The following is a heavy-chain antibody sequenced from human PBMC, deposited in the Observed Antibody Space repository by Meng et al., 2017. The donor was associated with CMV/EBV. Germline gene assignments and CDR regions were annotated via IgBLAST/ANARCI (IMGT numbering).Heavy chain of an antibody. V-gene: IGHV1-18*01. CDR3: ARSIAARPYRYNWFDP. CDR2: ISAYHGNT. Sequence: QVPWVQAGAEMKKPGASVKVSCKAHGYPFTTYGITWVRQAPGQSLEWMGWISAYHGNTNYAQNLQDRVSMTTDTSTSTVYMELSSLRSDDTAVYYCARSIAARPYRYNWFDPWGQGTLVTVSS. J-gene: IGHJ5*02. CDR1: GYPFTTYG. D-gene: IGHD6-6*01.